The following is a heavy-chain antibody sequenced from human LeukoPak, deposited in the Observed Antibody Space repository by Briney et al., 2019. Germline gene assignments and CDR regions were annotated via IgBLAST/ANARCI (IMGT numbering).Heavy chain of an antibody. V-gene: IGHV3-9*01. CDR2: ISWNSGSI. CDR1: GFTFDDYA. Sequence: GRSLRLSCAASGFTFDDYAMHWVRQAPGKGLEWVSGISWNSGSIGYADSVKGRFTISRDNAKNSLYLRMNSLRAEDTALYYCAKWGGLVGSLDVWGQGTTVTVSS. J-gene: IGHJ6*02. D-gene: IGHD1-26*01. CDR3: AKWGGLVGSLDV.